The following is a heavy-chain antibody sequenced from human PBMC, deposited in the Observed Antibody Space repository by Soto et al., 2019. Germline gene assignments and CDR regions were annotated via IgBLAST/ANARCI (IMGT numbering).Heavy chain of an antibody. CDR3: ARMNGLSDDLDI. D-gene: IGHD1-1*01. CDR2: VAYYGST. Sequence: QVQLQESGPGLVEPSETLSLSCCVSGGSLRRENYYWNWIRQPPGKGLEWVGYVAYYGSTKYNPTLESRLTTSLDASTNQFSLELASVTAADRAVYYCARMNGLSDDLDIWGQGTLVNVSS. J-gene: IGHJ3*02. CDR1: GGSLRRENYY. V-gene: IGHV4-61*01.